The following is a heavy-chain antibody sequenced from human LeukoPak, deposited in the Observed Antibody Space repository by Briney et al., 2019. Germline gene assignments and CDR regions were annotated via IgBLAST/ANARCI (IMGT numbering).Heavy chain of an antibody. V-gene: IGHV3-7*01. CDR1: GFTFSNYW. CDR3: ARGSDSSTFRPCDS. Sequence: GGSLRLSCAASGFTFSNYWMTWVRQAPGKGLEWVANIKQDGSETYYLDSVKGRITIPRDNSRNSLYLQMNSLRAKDTAVYYCARGSDSSTFRPCDSWGQGTLVTVSS. D-gene: IGHD6-13*01. CDR2: IKQDGSET. J-gene: IGHJ5*01.